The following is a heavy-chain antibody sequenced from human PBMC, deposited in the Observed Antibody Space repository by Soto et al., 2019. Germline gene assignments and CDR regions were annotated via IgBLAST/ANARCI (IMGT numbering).Heavy chain of an antibody. Sequence: PGGSLRLSCAASGFTFSSYAMSWVRQAPGKGLEWVSAISGSGGSTYYADSVKGRFTISRDNSKNTLYLQMNSLRAEDTAVYYCAKGYYYDSSGYAKGFAFDIWGQGTMVTVSS. CDR1: GFTFSSYA. V-gene: IGHV3-23*01. CDR2: ISGSGGST. CDR3: AKGYYYDSSGYAKGFAFDI. D-gene: IGHD3-22*01. J-gene: IGHJ3*02.